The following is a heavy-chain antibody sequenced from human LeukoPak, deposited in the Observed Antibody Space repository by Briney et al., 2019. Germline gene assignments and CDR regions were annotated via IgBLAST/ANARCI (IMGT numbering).Heavy chain of an antibody. D-gene: IGHD1-26*01. J-gene: IGHJ4*02. V-gene: IGHV3-21*01. Sequence: PGGSLRLSCAASGFTFSSYSMNWVRQAPGKGLEWVSSISSSSSYIYYADSVKGRFTISRDNAKNSLYLQMNSLRAEDTAVYYCARAPKSSSGSCLQYWGQGTLVTFSS. CDR3: ARAPKSSSGSCLQY. CDR1: GFTFSSYS. CDR2: ISSSSSYI.